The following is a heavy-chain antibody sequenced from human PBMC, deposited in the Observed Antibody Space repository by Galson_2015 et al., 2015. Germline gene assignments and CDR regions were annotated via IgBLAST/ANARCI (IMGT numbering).Heavy chain of an antibody. CDR2: IIPIFGIA. Sequence: SVKVSCKASGGTFSSYAISWVRQAPRQGLEWMGGIIPIFGIANYAQKFQGRVTITADKSTSTAYMELSSLRSEDTAVYYCAGQTGYSYGFGDYWGQGTLVTVSS. CDR3: AGQTGYSYGFGDY. J-gene: IGHJ4*02. D-gene: IGHD5-18*01. CDR1: GGTFSSYA. V-gene: IGHV1-69*10.